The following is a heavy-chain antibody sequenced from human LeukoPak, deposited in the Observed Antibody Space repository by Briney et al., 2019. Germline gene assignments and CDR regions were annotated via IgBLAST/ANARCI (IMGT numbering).Heavy chain of an antibody. Sequence: PGGSLRLSCAASGFTFSSYAMSWVRQAPGKGLEWVSAISGSGGSTYYADSVKGRFTISRDNSKNTLYLQMNSLRAEDTAVYYCAKDPYYYDSSGPEGINYWGQGTLVTVSS. CDR1: GFTFSSYA. CDR3: AKDPYYYDSSGPEGINY. D-gene: IGHD3-22*01. J-gene: IGHJ4*02. V-gene: IGHV3-23*01. CDR2: ISGSGGST.